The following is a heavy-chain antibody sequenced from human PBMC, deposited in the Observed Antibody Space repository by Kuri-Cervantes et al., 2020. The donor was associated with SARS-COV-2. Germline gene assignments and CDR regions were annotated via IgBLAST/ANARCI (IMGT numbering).Heavy chain of an antibody. V-gene: IGHV3-23*01. J-gene: IGHJ6*02. CDR2: IGRDGHT. D-gene: IGHD6-13*01. CDR3: ARDPSTGWSRYFYGMDV. Sequence: GESLEISCAASGFTFTAYAMSLVRQAPGGGLEWVSSIGRDGHTFYADSVRGRFTISRDDSKNTLYLQMNSLRVEDTAVYYCARDPSTGWSRYFYGMDVWGQGTTVTVSS. CDR1: GFTFTAYA.